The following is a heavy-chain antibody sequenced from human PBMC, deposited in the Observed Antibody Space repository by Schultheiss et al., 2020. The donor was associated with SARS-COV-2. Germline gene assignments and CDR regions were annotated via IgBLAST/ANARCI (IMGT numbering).Heavy chain of an antibody. D-gene: IGHD1-26*01. Sequence: GGSLRLSCAASGFTFSSYAMHWVRQAPGKGLEWVAVISYDGSNKYYADSVKGRFTISRDNSKNTLYLQMNSLRAEDTAVYYCARVYSGSYYGHSDYWGQGTLVTVSS. CDR3: ARVYSGSYYGHSDY. CDR2: ISYDGSNK. J-gene: IGHJ4*02. CDR1: GFTFSSYA. V-gene: IGHV3-30-3*01.